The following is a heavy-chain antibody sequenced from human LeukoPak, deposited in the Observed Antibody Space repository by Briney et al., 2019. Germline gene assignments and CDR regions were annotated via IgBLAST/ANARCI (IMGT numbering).Heavy chain of an antibody. CDR3: ARDKGSGSYAFDY. Sequence: GRSLRLSCAASGFTFSSYAVHWVRQAPGKGLEWVAVISYDGSNKYYADSVKGRFTISRDNSKNTLYLQMNSLRAEDTAVYYCARDKGSGSYAFDYWGQGTLVTVSS. D-gene: IGHD1-26*01. CDR2: ISYDGSNK. CDR1: GFTFSSYA. J-gene: IGHJ4*02. V-gene: IGHV3-30-3*01.